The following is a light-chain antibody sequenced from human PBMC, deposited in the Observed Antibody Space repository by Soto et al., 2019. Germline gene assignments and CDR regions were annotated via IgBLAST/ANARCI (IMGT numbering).Light chain of an antibody. CDR3: CSYAGSATFYV. CDR2: EVS. V-gene: IGLV2-23*02. J-gene: IGLJ1*01. CDR1: SSDVGSYNL. Sequence: SALTQPASVSGSPGQSITISCTGTSSDVGSYNLVSWYQQHPGKAPNLMIYEVSKRPSGVSNRFSGSKSGNTASLTISGLQAEGEADYYCCSYAGSATFYVFGTGTKVTVL.